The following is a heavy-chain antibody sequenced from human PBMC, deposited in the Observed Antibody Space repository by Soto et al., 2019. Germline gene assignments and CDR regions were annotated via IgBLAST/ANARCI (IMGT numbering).Heavy chain of an antibody. CDR1: GGSIDSYY. D-gene: IGHD3-10*01. J-gene: IGHJ4*02. CDR3: ARDRGDYGSADY. CDR2: IYSSGST. V-gene: IGHV4-4*07. Sequence: QVQLQESGPGLVKPSETLPLTCTVSGGSIDSYYWSWIRQSAGKGLEWIGRIYSSGSTNYNPSLNSRVTMSVDTSKNQFSLRLSSVTAADTAVYYCARDRGDYGSADYWGQGTLVTVSS.